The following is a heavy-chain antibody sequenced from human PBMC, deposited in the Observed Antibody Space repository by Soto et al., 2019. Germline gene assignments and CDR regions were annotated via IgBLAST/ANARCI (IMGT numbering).Heavy chain of an antibody. D-gene: IGHD2-2*01. V-gene: IGHV1-69*08. Sequence: QVQLVQSGAEVKKPGSSVKVSCKASGGTFSSYTISWVRQAPGQGLEWMGRIIPILGIANYAQKFQGRVTITADKSTSTAYMELSSLRSEDTAVYYCARDAAEFVVVPADINGVGWFDPWGQGTLVTVSS. CDR1: GGTFSSYT. J-gene: IGHJ5*02. CDR3: ARDAAEFVVVPADINGVGWFDP. CDR2: IIPILGIA.